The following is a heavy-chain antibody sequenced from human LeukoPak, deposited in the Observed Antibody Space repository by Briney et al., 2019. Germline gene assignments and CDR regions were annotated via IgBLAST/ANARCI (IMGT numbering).Heavy chain of an antibody. CDR1: GYTFTSYY. CDR2: INPSGGST. CDR3: ARAQPVTIFGVVYYYYGMDV. Sequence: ASVKVSCKASGYTFTSYYMHWVRQAPGQGLEWMGIINPSGGSTSYAQKFQGRVTITRDTSTSTVYMELSSLRSEDTAVYYCARAQPVTIFGVVYYYYGMDVWGQGTTVTVSS. V-gene: IGHV1-46*01. J-gene: IGHJ6*02. D-gene: IGHD3-3*01.